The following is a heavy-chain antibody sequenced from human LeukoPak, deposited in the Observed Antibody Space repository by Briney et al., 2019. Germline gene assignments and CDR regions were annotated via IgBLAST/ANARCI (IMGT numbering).Heavy chain of an antibody. Sequence: PGGSLRLSCAASGFTVSNNYMSWLRQAPGRGLEWVSVIYSGDNTYYVESVKGRFTISRDNSKNTLFLQMNRLRAADTAVYYCAGRRVLEASFDYSGQGTLVTVSS. J-gene: IGHJ4*02. V-gene: IGHV3-66*02. CDR1: GFTVSNNY. CDR3: AGRRVLEASFDY. D-gene: IGHD2-8*01. CDR2: IYSGDNT.